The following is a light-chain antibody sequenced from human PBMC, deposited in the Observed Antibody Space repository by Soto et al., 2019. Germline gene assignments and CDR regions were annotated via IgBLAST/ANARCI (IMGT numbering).Light chain of an antibody. CDR2: GAS. V-gene: IGKV3-20*01. J-gene: IGKJ3*01. CDR3: QQYESSPHN. Sequence: EIVLTQSPGTLSLSPGERATLSCRASQSVSGRYLAWYQQKPGQAPRLLIEGASSRAAGIPDRFSGSESGPDFTLTSSRVEPEDFAVYYCQQYESSPHNFGHGTRVEI. CDR1: QSVSGRY.